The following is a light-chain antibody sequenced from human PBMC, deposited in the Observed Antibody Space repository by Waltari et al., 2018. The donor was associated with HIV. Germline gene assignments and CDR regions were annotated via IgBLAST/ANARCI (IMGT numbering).Light chain of an antibody. Sequence: EIVLTQSPGTLSLSPGDRATLSCRASQRVGSNYLAWYQQKPGQAPSLRIYGASSRAPGIPDRFSGSGSGTDFTLTIGRLEPEDFAVYYGKQYGSPPLFTFGPGTIVDVK. CDR2: GAS. J-gene: IGKJ3*01. V-gene: IGKV3-20*01. CDR3: KQYGSPPLFT. CDR1: QRVGSNY.